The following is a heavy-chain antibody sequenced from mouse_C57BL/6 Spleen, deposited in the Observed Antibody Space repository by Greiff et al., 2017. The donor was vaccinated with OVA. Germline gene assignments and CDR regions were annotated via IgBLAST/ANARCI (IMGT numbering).Heavy chain of an antibody. CDR3: ARAPLTTVVATDAMDY. CDR1: GYAFSSYW. Sequence: VQRVESGAELVKPGASVKISCKASGYAFSSYWMNWVKQRPGKGLEWIGQIYPGDGDTNYNGKFKGKATLTEDKSSSTAYMQLSSLTSEDSAVYFCARAPLTTVVATDAMDYWGQGTSVTVSS. CDR2: IYPGDGDT. V-gene: IGHV1-80*01. D-gene: IGHD1-1*01. J-gene: IGHJ4*01.